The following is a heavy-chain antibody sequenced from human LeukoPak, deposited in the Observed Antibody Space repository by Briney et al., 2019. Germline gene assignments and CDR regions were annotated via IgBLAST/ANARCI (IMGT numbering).Heavy chain of an antibody. CDR3: ARDSSSQGYFDY. D-gene: IGHD6-13*01. V-gene: IGHV4-4*07. CDR2: IYTSGST. J-gene: IGHJ4*02. CDR1: GGSISSYY. Sequence: SETLSLTCTVSGGSISSYYWSWIRQPAGKGLEWIGRIYTSGSTNYNPSLKSRVTMSVDTSKNQFSLELSSVTAADTAVYYCARDSSSQGYFDYWGQGTLVTVSS.